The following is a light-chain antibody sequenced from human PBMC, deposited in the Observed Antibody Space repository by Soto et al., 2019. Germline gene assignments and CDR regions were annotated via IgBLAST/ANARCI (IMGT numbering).Light chain of an antibody. CDR1: SSDVGGYDY. Sequence: GSAGHSVTISCTGTSSDVGGYDYVSWYQQHPGKAPELIIYEVNKRPSGVPDRFSGSKSGNTASLTVSGLQAEDEADYCGNSYSGSNNFVVFGTGTKVTVL. CDR2: EVN. CDR3: NSYSGSNNFVV. J-gene: IGLJ1*01. V-gene: IGLV2-8*01.